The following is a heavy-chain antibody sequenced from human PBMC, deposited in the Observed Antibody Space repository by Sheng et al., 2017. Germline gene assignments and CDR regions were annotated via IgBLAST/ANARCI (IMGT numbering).Heavy chain of an antibody. V-gene: IGHV4-39*07. J-gene: IGHJ4*02. D-gene: IGHD3-22*01. CDR3: ASRGYYYSSSVLCDY. CDR1: GVYLRSGTYY. Sequence: QPQLRESGPGLVKPSETLALTCSVSGVYLRSGTYYWGWIRQSPGKGLQWIGSVYSSGSAYYNPSLRSRAIMSLDTSTNQFSLNMTSVTAADTAVYYCASRGYYYSSSVLCDYWGQGTLVTVSS. CDR2: VYSSGSA.